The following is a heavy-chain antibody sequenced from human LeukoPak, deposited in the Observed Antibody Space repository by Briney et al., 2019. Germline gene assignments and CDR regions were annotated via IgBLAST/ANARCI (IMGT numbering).Heavy chain of an antibody. V-gene: IGHV1-2*02. CDR1: GYTFTGYY. J-gene: IGHJ4*02. CDR3: ARERTLTSCYDY. D-gene: IGHD2-15*01. Sequence: ASVKVSCKASGYTFTGYYMHWVRQAPGQGLELMGWSNPNSGGTNYAQKFQGRVTMTRDTSISTAYMELIALRSDDTAVYYCARERTLTSCYDYWGQGTLVTVSS. CDR2: SNPNSGGT.